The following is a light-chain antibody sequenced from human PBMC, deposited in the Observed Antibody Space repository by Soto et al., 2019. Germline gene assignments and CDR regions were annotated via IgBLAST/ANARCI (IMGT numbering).Light chain of an antibody. V-gene: IGKV4-1*01. CDR1: QSVLYNSNNKNY. CDR3: QQYFTSPLT. Sequence: DIVMTQSPDSLAVSLGERATINCKSSQSVLYNSNNKNYLAWYQQKSGQPPNLLIYWASTRESGVPDRFSGSGSGTDFTLTISSLQAEDVALYYCQQYFTSPLTFGGGTKVEIK. CDR2: WAS. J-gene: IGKJ4*01.